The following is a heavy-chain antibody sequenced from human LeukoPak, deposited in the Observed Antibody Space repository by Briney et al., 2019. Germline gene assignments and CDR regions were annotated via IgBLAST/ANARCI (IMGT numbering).Heavy chain of an antibody. CDR1: GYIFTGYN. Sequence: ASVKVSCKASGYIFTGYNLHWVRQAPGQGLEWMGWINPNSGGTNYAQKFQGWVTMTRDTSINTAYMELGRLRSEDTAVYYCARGLTSSWPDYWGQGTLVTVS. J-gene: IGHJ4*02. CDR3: ARGLTSSWPDY. V-gene: IGHV1-2*04. CDR2: INPNSGGT. D-gene: IGHD6-13*01.